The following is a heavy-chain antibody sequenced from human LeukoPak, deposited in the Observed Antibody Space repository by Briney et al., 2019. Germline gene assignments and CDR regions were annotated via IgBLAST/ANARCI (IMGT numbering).Heavy chain of an antibody. CDR3: ARVRLGNSSPYYYGMDV. V-gene: IGHV1-18*04. D-gene: IGHD6-13*01. Sequence: EASVKVSCKASGYTFTSYGISWVRQAPGQGLEWMGWISAYNGNTNYAQKLQGRVTMTTDTSTSTAYMELRSLRSDDTAVYCCARVRLGNSSPYYYGMDVWGKGTTVTVSS. CDR2: ISAYNGNT. CDR1: GYTFTSYG. J-gene: IGHJ6*04.